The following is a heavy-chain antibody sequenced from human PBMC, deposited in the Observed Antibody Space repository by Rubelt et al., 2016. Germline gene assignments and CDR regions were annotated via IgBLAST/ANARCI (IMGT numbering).Heavy chain of an antibody. V-gene: IGHV3-48*04. CDR3: AREGVGATAPSIYFDY. J-gene: IGHJ4*02. CDR1: GFTFSSFA. D-gene: IGHD1-26*01. CDR2: ISGPSSTI. Sequence: EVQLVESGGGLVQPGGSLRLSCAASGFTFSSFAMSWVRQAPGKGLEWVSYISGPSSTIYYADSVMGRFTISRDNAKNSLFLQMNSLRAEDTAVYYCAREGVGATAPSIYFDYWGQGTLVTVSS.